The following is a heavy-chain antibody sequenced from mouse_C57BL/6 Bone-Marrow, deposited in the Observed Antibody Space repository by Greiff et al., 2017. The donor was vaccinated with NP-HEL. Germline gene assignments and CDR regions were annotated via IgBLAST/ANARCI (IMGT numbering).Heavy chain of an antibody. CDR3: ARIAIYYYGSSFYFDY. D-gene: IGHD1-1*01. J-gene: IGHJ2*01. CDR1: GFSLSTFGMG. Sequence: ESGPGILQPSQTLSLTCSFSGFSLSTFGMGVGWIRQPSGKGLEWLAHIWWDDDKYYNPALKSRLTISKDTSKNQVFLKIANVDTADTATYYCARIAIYYYGSSFYFDYWGQGTTLTVSS. V-gene: IGHV8-8*01. CDR2: IWWDDDK.